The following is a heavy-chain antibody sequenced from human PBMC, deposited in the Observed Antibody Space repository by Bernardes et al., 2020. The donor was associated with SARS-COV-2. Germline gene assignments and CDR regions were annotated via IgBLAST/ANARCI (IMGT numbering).Heavy chain of an antibody. CDR1: GGSISILSYY. J-gene: IGHJ4*02. V-gene: IGHV4-39*01. Sequence: SETLSLTYTVSGGSISILSYYWGWIRQPPGKGLEWIGSMYYSGSTYYNSSLKSRVTMSVDTSKNQFSLKLTSVAAADTAVYYCARHGGTTVTTNFDYWGQGTLVTVSS. CDR2: MYYSGST. D-gene: IGHD4-17*01. CDR3: ARHGGTTVTTNFDY.